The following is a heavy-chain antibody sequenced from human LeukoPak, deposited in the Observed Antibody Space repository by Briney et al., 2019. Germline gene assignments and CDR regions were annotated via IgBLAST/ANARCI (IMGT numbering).Heavy chain of an antibody. CDR3: ARDQTYSGSGIYTYFDY. V-gene: IGHV4-61*02. CDR1: GVSISSGGHY. Sequence: PSETLSLTCTVSGVSISSGGHYWSWIRQPAGKGLEYLVRISSTGSTNYNPSLRSRVTISADTSKNHFSLKLTSVTAADTAVYYCARDQTYSGSGIYTYFDYWGQGILVTVSS. J-gene: IGHJ4*02. D-gene: IGHD3-10*01. CDR2: ISSTGST.